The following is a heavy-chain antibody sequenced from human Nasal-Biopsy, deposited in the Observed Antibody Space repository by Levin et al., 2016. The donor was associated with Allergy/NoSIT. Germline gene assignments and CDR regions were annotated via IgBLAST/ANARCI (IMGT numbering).Heavy chain of an antibody. CDR3: ARASLTSAPDY. V-gene: IGHV3-7*03. CDR2: MNQDGSEN. CDR1: GFNFNDYW. Sequence: GGSLRLSCAASGFNFNDYWMNWIRQAPGRGLEWVANMNQDGSENRCVDSVKGRFTISRDNTKNSLYLQMNNLRAEDTAIYYCARASLTSAPDYWGQGTLVTVSS. J-gene: IGHJ4*02.